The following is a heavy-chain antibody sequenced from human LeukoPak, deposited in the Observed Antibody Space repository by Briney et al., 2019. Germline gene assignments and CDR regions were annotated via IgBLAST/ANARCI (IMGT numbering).Heavy chain of an antibody. Sequence: PGRSLRLSCTASGFTFGDYAMSWVRQAPGKGLEWVGFIRSKAYGGTTEYAASVKGRFTISRDDSKSIAYLQMNSLKTEDTAVYYCTSSSLEGGYYFDYWGQGTLVTVSS. V-gene: IGHV3-49*04. J-gene: IGHJ4*02. CDR1: GFTFGDYA. CDR2: IRSKAYGGTT. D-gene: IGHD6-6*01. CDR3: TSSSLEGGYYFDY.